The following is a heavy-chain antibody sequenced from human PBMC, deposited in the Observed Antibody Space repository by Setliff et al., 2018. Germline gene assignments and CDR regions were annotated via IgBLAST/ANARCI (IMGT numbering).Heavy chain of an antibody. Sequence: PSETLSLTCSVSGISISSGHYWGWIRQPPGKGLEWIATIYHKGRTYYNPSLDSRVTISLDTSKNHFSLRLSSVTAADTAVYYCASPRRDDLDSPFDAFDIWGQGTKVTVS. D-gene: IGHD3-3*01. CDR3: ASPRRDDLDSPFDAFDI. CDR2: IYHKGRT. V-gene: IGHV4-38-2*01. J-gene: IGHJ3*02. CDR1: GISISSGHY.